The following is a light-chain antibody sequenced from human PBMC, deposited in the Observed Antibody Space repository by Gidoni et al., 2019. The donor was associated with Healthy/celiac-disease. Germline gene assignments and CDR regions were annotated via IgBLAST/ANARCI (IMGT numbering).Light chain of an antibody. CDR1: QSVSSY. CDR3: QQLGS. Sequence: EIVLTQSPATLSLSPGERATLSCRASQSVSSYLAWYQQKPGQAPRLLIYDASNRATGIPARFSGSGSGTDFTLTISSLEPEDFAVYYCQQLGSFGGXTKVEIK. V-gene: IGKV3-11*01. J-gene: IGKJ4*01. CDR2: DAS.